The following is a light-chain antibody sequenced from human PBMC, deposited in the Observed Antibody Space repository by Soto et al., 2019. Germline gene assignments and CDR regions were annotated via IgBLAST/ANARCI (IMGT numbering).Light chain of an antibody. Sequence: MTQSPSTLSGKVGDRVTIPCRASQTISSWLAWYQQKPGKAPKLLIYKASTLKSGVPSRFSGSGSGTDFTLTISCLQSEDFATYYCQQYYSYPRTFGQGTIV. J-gene: IGKJ1*01. CDR2: KAS. CDR3: QQYYSYPRT. CDR1: QTISSW. V-gene: IGKV1-5*03.